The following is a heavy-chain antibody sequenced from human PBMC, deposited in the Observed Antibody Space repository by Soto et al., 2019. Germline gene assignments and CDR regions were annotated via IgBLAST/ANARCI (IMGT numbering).Heavy chain of an antibody. D-gene: IGHD6-13*01. V-gene: IGHV3-30*18. Sequence: GGSLRLSCAASGFTFSSYGMHWVRQAPGKGLEWVAVISYDGSNKYYADSVKGRFTISRDNSKNTLYLQMNSLRAEDTAVYYCAKSIAAAGPLDYWGQGTLVTAPQ. CDR2: ISYDGSNK. CDR3: AKSIAAAGPLDY. CDR1: GFTFSSYG. J-gene: IGHJ4*02.